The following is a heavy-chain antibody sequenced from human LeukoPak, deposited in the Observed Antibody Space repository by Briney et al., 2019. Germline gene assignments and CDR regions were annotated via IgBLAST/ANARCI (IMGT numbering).Heavy chain of an antibody. CDR1: GFTFSSNW. J-gene: IGHJ4*02. D-gene: IGHD1-26*01. CDR3: VRDLGGRSGH. Sequence: LLGGSLRLSCAASGFTFSSNWMHWVRQAPGKGLVWVSRINEDGSTTNYADSVKGRSTIFRDNAKNTLYLQMNSLRAEDTAVYYCVRDLGGRSGHWGQGTLVTVSS. V-gene: IGHV3-74*01. CDR2: INEDGSTT.